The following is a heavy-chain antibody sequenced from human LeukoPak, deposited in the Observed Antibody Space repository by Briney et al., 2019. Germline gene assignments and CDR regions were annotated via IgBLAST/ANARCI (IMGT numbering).Heavy chain of an antibody. CDR2: INPNSGGA. V-gene: IGHV1-2*02. D-gene: IGHD3-10*01. Sequence: ASVKVSCKASGYPFTGYYIHWVRQAPGQGLEWMGWINPNSGGANYAQKFQGRVTMTRDTSISTAYMELSRLRSDDTAVYYCAREPYGSGSYYFDYWGQGTLVTVSS. J-gene: IGHJ4*02. CDR3: AREPYGSGSYYFDY. CDR1: GYPFTGYY.